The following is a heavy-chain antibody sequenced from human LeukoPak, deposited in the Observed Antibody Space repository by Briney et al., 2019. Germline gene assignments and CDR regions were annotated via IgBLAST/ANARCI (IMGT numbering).Heavy chain of an antibody. CDR1: GFTFSSYG. J-gene: IGHJ4*02. V-gene: IGHV3-30*03. Sequence: GRSLRLSCAASGFTFSSYGMHWVRQAPGKGLEWVAVISYDGSNKYYADSVKGRFTISRDNSKNTLYLQMNSLRAEDTAVYYCARGPATYYDFWSGYSYYFDYWGQGTLVTVSS. CDR3: ARGPATYYDFWSGYSYYFDY. CDR2: ISYDGSNK. D-gene: IGHD3-3*01.